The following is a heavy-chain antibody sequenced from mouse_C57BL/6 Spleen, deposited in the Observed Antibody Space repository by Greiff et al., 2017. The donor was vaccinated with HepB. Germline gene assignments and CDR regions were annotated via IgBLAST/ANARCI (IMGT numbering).Heavy chain of an antibody. CDR2: IYPSDSET. V-gene: IGHV1-61*01. D-gene: IGHD2-1*01. CDR1: GYTFTSYW. CDR3: ARASLLSEGDY. J-gene: IGHJ2*01. Sequence: QVQLQQPGAELVRPGSSVKLSCKASGYTFTSYWMDWVKQRPGQGLEWIGNIYPSDSETHYNQKFKDKATLTVDKSSSTAYMQLSSLTYEDSAVYYCARASLLSEGDYWGQGTTLTVSS.